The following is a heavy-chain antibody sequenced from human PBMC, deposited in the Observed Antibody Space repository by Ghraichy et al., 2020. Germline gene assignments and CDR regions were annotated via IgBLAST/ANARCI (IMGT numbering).Heavy chain of an antibody. Sequence: SQTRSLTCTVSGGSMGTFYWSWIRQMPGKGLEWMGYVSKTGSASHNPSLESRLTMSVETSKGQVSLNLSSVTAADTAVYYCARSSSTSISGFDPWGRGTLVTVSS. CDR1: GGSMGTFY. CDR2: VSKTGSA. J-gene: IGHJ5*02. D-gene: IGHD2-2*01. CDR3: ARSSSTSISGFDP. V-gene: IGHV4-59*12.